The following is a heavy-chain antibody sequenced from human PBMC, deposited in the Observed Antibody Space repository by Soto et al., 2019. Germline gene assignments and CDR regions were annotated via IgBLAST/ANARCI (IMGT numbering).Heavy chain of an antibody. CDR1: GYTFISYV. CDR3: ARDRGQWELLNYYGMDV. D-gene: IGHD1-26*01. CDR2: ISAYNGNT. J-gene: IGHJ6*02. V-gene: IGHV1-18*01. Sequence: ASVKVSCKASGYTFISYVISWVRQAPGQGLEWMGWISAYNGNTNYAQKLQGRVTMTTDTSTSTAYMELRSLRSDDTAVYYCARDRGQWELLNYYGMDVWGQGTTVXV.